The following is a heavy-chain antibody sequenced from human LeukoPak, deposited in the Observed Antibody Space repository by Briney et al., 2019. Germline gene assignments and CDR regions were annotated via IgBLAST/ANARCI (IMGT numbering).Heavy chain of an antibody. CDR2: ISGSGGST. V-gene: IGHV3-23*01. J-gene: IGHJ4*02. D-gene: IGHD6-13*01. CDR1: GFTFSSYA. CDR3: AKGSFSSSWYSYYFDY. Sequence: GGSLRLSCAASGFTFSSYAMSWVRQAPGRGLEWVSAISGSGGSTYYADSVKGRFTISRDNSKNTLYLQMNSLRAEDTAVYYCAKGSFSSSWYSYYFDYWGQGTLVTVSS.